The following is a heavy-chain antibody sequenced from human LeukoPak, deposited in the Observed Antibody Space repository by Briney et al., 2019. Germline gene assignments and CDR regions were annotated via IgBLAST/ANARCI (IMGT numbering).Heavy chain of an antibody. Sequence: SETLSLTCTVSGGSISSYYWSWIRQLPGKGLEWIGCIYYSGYTNYKSSLKSRVTISVDTSKNQFSLKLSSVTAADTAVYYCARADLGGVIVNWGQGTLVTVSS. J-gene: IGHJ4*02. D-gene: IGHD3-16*02. V-gene: IGHV4-59*01. CDR1: GGSISSYY. CDR3: ARADLGGVIVN. CDR2: IYYSGYT.